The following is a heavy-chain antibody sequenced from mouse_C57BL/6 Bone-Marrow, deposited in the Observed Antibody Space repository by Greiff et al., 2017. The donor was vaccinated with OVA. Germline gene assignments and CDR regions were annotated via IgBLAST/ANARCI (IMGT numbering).Heavy chain of an antibody. Sequence: EVKLVESGTVLARPGASVKMSCKTSGYTFTSYWMHWVKQRPGQGLEWIGAIYPGNSDTSYNQKFKGKAKLTAVTSASTAYMELSSLTNEDSAVYYCTGSSYPYWYFDVWGTGTTVTVSS. D-gene: IGHD1-1*01. CDR1: GYTFTSYW. V-gene: IGHV1-5*01. J-gene: IGHJ1*03. CDR2: IYPGNSDT. CDR3: TGSSYPYWYFDV.